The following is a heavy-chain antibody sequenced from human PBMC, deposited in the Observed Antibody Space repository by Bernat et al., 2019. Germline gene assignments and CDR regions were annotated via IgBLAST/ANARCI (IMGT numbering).Heavy chain of an antibody. CDR3: ARGTSTSAPYMAV. V-gene: IGHV3-11*05. CDR1: GFTFGDYY. CDR2: ISSSSSYT. Sequence: QVQLVESGGVLVKPGGSLRLSCAASGFTFGDYYMSWIRQAPGKGLDWAPYISSSSSYTSYADYVKGRFTRSRDNAKNSLYLQMNSLRAEDTAVYYCARGTSTSAPYMAVWGKGTTVTVSS. J-gene: IGHJ6*03.